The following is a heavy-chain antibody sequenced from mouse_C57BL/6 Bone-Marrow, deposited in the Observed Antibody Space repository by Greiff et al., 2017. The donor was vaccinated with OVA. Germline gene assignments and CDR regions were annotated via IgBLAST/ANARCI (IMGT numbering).Heavy chain of an antibody. D-gene: IGHD2-4*01. CDR3: VRQVDYGGYFDD. CDR2: VRSKSNNYSS. CDR1: GFSFIPYA. J-gene: IGHJ2*01. Sequence: GGGLVQPKGSLKLSCAASGFSFIPYALNWVRQAPGKGWEWVARVRSKSNNYSSYYADSVKDRFTISGDDSESLLYRRMNYVKTEDSARDYCVRQVDYGGYFDDWGKGTTLTVSS. V-gene: IGHV10-1*01.